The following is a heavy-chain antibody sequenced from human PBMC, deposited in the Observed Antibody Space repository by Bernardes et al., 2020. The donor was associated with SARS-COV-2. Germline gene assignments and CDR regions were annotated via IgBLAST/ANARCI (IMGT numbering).Heavy chain of an antibody. CDR2: ITTRSNYI. V-gene: IGHV3-21*01. J-gene: IGHJ2*01. CDR1: GFTFRSYA. CDR3: AGILRDNGFGSGYYDL. Sequence: GGSLRLSCEASGFTFRSYAMNWVRQAPGKGLQWVSSITTRSNYIQYTDSVEGRFTISRDNAKNSLYLEMTSLRAEDTAIYYCAGILRDNGFGSGYYDLWGRGTLVTVSS. D-gene: IGHD4-17*01.